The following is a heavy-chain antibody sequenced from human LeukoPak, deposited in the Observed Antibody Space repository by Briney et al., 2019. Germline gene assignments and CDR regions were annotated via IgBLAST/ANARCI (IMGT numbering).Heavy chain of an antibody. J-gene: IGHJ4*02. CDR3: AREGLIQLFDY. D-gene: IGHD5-18*01. V-gene: IGHV4-39*07. CDR1: GGSISSSSYY. Sequence: SETLSLTCTVSGGSISSSSYYWGWIRQPPGKGLEWIGNIYYSGSTYYNPFLKSRVTISADTSKNQFSLKLSSVTAADTAVYYCAREGLIQLFDYWGQGTLVTVSS. CDR2: IYYSGST.